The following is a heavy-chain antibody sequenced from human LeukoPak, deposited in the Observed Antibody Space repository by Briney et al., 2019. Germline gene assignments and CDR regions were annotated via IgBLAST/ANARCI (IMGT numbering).Heavy chain of an antibody. CDR2: ISSSGSTI. CDR3: AREPIVVVPATPGEFDY. V-gene: IGHV3-48*03. D-gene: IGHD2-2*01. CDR1: GFTFSSYE. Sequence: GGSLRLSCAASGFTFSSYEMNWVRQAPGKGLEWVSYISSSGSTIYYADSVKGRFTISRDNAKNSLYLQMNSLRAEDTAVYYCAREPIVVVPATPGEFDYWGQGTLVTVYS. J-gene: IGHJ4*02.